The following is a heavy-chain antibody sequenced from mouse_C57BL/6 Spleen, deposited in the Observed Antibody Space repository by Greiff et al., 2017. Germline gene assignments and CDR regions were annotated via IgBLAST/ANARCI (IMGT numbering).Heavy chain of an antibody. J-gene: IGHJ2*01. CDR3: AIDYYGSSPFGC. Sequence: QVQLKQSGPELVKPGASVKISCKASGYAFSSSWMNWVKQRPGKGLEWIGRIYPGDGDTYYNGKFKGKATLTADKSSSTAYMQLSSRTSEDSAVDVCAIDYYGSSPFGCRGQGTTLSVSS. D-gene: IGHD1-1*01. CDR2: IYPGDGDT. V-gene: IGHV1-82*01. CDR1: GYAFSSSW.